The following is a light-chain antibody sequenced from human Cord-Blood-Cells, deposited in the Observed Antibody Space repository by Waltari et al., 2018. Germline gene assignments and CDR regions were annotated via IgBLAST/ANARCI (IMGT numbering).Light chain of an antibody. Sequence: SYVLTQPPSVSVAPGKTARITCGGNNIGSKSVHWYQQKPGQAPVLVIYYDSDRPSGIPERFSCSNSGNTATLTISRVEAGDEADYYCQVWDSSSDHAVFGGGTQLTVL. CDR2: YDS. CDR1: NIGSKS. CDR3: QVWDSSSDHAV. J-gene: IGLJ7*01. V-gene: IGLV3-21*04.